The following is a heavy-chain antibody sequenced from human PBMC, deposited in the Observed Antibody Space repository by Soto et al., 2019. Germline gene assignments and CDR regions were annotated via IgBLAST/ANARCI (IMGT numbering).Heavy chain of an antibody. V-gene: IGHV1-18*01. Sequence: QVQLVQSGAEVKKPGDSVKVSCKASGYTFTSYGITGGRQAPGQGLEWMGWISAYNGNTNDAQKLQRRVTMTTDTYSSTASVDLSGLRSDDTDVYYCARGGVPTNWFDPWGQGTLVTVAS. CDR2: ISAYNGNT. CDR3: ARGGVPTNWFDP. CDR1: GYTFTSYG. J-gene: IGHJ5*02. D-gene: IGHD2-8*01.